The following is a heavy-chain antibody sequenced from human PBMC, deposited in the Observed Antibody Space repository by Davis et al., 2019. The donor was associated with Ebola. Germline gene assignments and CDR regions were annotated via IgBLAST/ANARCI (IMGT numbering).Heavy chain of an antibody. CDR1: GISVSSTY. Sequence: PGGSLRLSCAGSGISVSSTYMNWVRQAPGKGLEWVSIIYAGGSTLYADSVKGRFTISRDNSKNTLYLQMSGLRPEDTGVYFCAGFRSGWFGEDCWGQGTLVTVSS. D-gene: IGHD3-10*01. J-gene: IGHJ4*02. CDR3: AGFRSGWFGEDC. V-gene: IGHV3-66*02. CDR2: IYAGGST.